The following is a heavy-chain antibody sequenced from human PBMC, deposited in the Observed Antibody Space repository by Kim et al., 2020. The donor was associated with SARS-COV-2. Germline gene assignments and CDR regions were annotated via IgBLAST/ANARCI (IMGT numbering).Heavy chain of an antibody. CDR2: IGDSGGST. V-gene: IGHV3-23*01. J-gene: IGHJ3*02. Sequence: GGSLRLSCAASGFTFSSYAMSWVRQAPGKGLEWVSAIGDSGGSTYYADSAKGRFTISRDNSKSTLYLQMNSLRAEDTALYYCAKVSAGILNMGSSFDMWG. CDR1: GFTFSSYA. D-gene: IGHD1-26*01. CDR3: AKVSAGILNMGSSFDM.